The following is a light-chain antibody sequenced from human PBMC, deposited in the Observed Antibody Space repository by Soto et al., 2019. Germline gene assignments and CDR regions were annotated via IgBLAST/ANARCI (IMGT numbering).Light chain of an antibody. Sequence: QSALTQPASVSGSPGQSITISCTGTSSDVGGYNYVSWYQQHPSKAPKLMIYDVSNRPSGVSNRFSGSKSGNTASLTISGLQAEDEADYYCSSYTSSSTPVYVFGTGTKLTVL. CDR2: DVS. V-gene: IGLV2-14*01. CDR3: SSYTSSSTPVYV. CDR1: SSDVGGYNY. J-gene: IGLJ1*01.